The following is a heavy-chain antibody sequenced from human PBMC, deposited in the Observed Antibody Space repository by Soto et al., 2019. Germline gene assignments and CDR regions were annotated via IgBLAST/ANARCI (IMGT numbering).Heavy chain of an antibody. CDR3: VRVEMYAGELTHNFDS. V-gene: IGHV4-39*01. J-gene: IGHJ4*02. Sequence: PSETLSLTCTVSGDSLRSSYHYWGWIRQLPGKGLDWIGTIYYTGNTYYNPSLKSRVSISVDMATNEISLRLRAESIADTAVYYCVRVEMYAGELTHNFDSWGQGALVTVSS. CDR2: IYYTGNT. CDR1: GDSLRSSYHY. D-gene: IGHD2-8*01.